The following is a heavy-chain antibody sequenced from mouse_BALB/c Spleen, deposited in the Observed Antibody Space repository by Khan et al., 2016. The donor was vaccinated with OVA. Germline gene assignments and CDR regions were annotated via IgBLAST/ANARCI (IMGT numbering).Heavy chain of an antibody. J-gene: IGHJ3*01. CDR1: GFTFSSYG. CDR2: ISSGGDYT. V-gene: IGHV5-6*01. CDR3: ASHLTGSFAY. D-gene: IGHD4-1*01. Sequence: EVQGVESGGDLVKPGGSLKLSCAASGFTFSSYGMSWVRQTPDKRLEWVATISSGGDYTYYPDSVKGRFTISRDNAKNTLYLQMSSLKSEDTAMYYCASHLTGSFAYWGQGTLVTVSA.